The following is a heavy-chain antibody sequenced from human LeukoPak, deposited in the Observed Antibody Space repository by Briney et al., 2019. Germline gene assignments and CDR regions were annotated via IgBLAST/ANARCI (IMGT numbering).Heavy chain of an antibody. D-gene: IGHD3-10*01. CDR3: ARESYYGSESAENYYYYMDV. J-gene: IGHJ6*03. CDR1: GCTFTSYG. V-gene: IGHV1-18*01. CDR2: ISAYNGNT. Sequence: GASVKVSCKASGCTFTSYGISWVRQAPGQGLEWMGWISAYNGNTNYAQKLQGRVTMTTDTSTSTAYMELRSLRSDDTAVYYCARESYYGSESAENYYYYMDVWGKGTTVTVSS.